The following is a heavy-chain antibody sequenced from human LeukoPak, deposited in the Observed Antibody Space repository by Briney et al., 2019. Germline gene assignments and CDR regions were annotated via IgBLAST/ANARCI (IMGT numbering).Heavy chain of an antibody. CDR1: GGSISSYY. D-gene: IGHD2-21*01. V-gene: IGHV4-59*01. Sequence: SETLSLTCTVSGGSISSYYWSWIRQSPGKGLEWIGFIYYSGNTNSNPSLKSRVAMSVDTSKNQFSLRLTSVTAADTAVYYCASGLRRDWFDPWGQGTLVTVSS. J-gene: IGHJ5*02. CDR3: ASGLRRDWFDP. CDR2: IYYSGNT.